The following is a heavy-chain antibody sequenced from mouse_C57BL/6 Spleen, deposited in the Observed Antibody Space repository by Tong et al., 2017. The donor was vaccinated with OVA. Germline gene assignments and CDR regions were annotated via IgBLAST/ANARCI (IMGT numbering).Heavy chain of an antibody. D-gene: IGHD2-4*01. Sequence: VHRQESGAELVRPGASVKLSCTASGFNIKDDYMHWVKQRPEQGLEWIGWIDPEDGDTEYAPKFQGKATMTADTSSNTAYLQLSSLTSEDTAVYYCTTEGLREDFAYWRQGRLVNVSA. J-gene: IGHJ3*01. V-gene: IGHV14-1*01. CDR1: GFNIKDDY. CDR2: IDPEDGDT. CDR3: TTEGLREDFAY.